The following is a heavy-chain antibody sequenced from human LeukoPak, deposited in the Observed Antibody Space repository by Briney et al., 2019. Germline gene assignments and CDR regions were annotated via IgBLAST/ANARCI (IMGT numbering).Heavy chain of an antibody. Sequence: GGSLRLSCAASGLTFSSYAMSWVRQAPGKGLQWVSAISGSGDNAYYADSVKGRFTISRDNSKNTLYLQMNSLRAEDTAVYYCAKDSRTFDPWGQGTLVTVSS. J-gene: IGHJ5*02. D-gene: IGHD3/OR15-3a*01. CDR3: AKDSRTFDP. V-gene: IGHV3-23*01. CDR1: GLTFSSYA. CDR2: ISGSGDNA.